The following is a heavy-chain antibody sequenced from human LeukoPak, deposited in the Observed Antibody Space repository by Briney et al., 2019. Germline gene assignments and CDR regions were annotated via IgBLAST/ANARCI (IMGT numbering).Heavy chain of an antibody. V-gene: IGHV3-7*05. J-gene: IGHJ4*02. CDR3: ARGGYYDSSGRNFDY. CDR2: IKQNGNEK. D-gene: IGHD3-22*01. Sequence: GSLRLSCAASGFTFSSYCMSWVRQAPGKGLEWVANIKQNGNEKYYVDSVKGRFTISRDNAKNSLYLQMNSLRVEDTAVCYCARGGYYDSSGRNFDYWGQGTLVTVSS. CDR1: GFTFSSYC.